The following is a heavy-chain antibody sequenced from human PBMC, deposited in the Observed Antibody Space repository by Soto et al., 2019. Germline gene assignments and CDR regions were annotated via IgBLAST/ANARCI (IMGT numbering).Heavy chain of an antibody. CDR3: ARLYCSGGSCYYYYYGMDV. D-gene: IGHD2-15*01. J-gene: IGHJ6*02. CDR1: GGTFSSYA. V-gene: IGHV1-69*01. CDR2: IIPIFGTA. Sequence: QVQLVQSGAEVKKPGSSVKVSCTASGGTFSSYAISWVRQAPGQGLEWMGGIIPIFGTANYAQKFQGRVTITADESTSTAYMELSSLRSEDTAVYYCARLYCSGGSCYYYYYGMDVWGQGTTVTVSS.